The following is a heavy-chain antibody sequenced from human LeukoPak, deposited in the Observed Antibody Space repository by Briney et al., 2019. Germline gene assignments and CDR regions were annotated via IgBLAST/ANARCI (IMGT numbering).Heavy chain of an antibody. CDR3: ARRRLWLRFDY. V-gene: IGHV4-34*01. D-gene: IGHD5-18*01. J-gene: IGHJ4*02. CDR2: INHSGST. Sequence: PSETLSLTCAVYGGSFSGHYWSWIRQPPGKGLEWIGEINHSGSTNYNPSLKSRVTISVDASKNQFSLKLSSVTAADTAVYYCARRRLWLRFDYWGQGTLVTVSS. CDR1: GGSFSGHY.